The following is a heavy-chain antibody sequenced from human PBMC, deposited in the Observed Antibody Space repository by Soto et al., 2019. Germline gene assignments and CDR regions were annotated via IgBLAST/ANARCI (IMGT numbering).Heavy chain of an antibody. J-gene: IGHJ3*02. V-gene: IGHV1-2*04. D-gene: IGHD3-22*01. Sequence: ASVKVSCKASGYTFTGYYMHWVRQAPGQGLEWMGWINPNSGGTNYAQKFQGWVTMTRDTSISTAYMELSRLRSDDTAVYYCAREVLAYYDSSGPEPTWRDAFDIWGQGTMVTVSS. CDR1: GYTFTGYY. CDR2: INPNSGGT. CDR3: AREVLAYYDSSGPEPTWRDAFDI.